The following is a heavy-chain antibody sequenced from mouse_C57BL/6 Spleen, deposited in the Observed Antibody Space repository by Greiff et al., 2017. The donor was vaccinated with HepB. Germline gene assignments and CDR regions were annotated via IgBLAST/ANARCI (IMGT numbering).Heavy chain of an antibody. CDR1: GFSFNTYA. V-gene: IGHV10-1*01. Sequence: DAGGGLVQPKGSLKLSCAASGFSFNTYAMNWVRQAPGKGLEWVARIRSKSNNYATYYADSVKDRFTISRDDSESMLYLQMNNLKTEDTAMYYCVRQGGSSDPAWFAYWGQGTLVTVSA. CDR2: IRSKSNNYAT. CDR3: VRQGGSSDPAWFAY. J-gene: IGHJ3*01. D-gene: IGHD1-1*01.